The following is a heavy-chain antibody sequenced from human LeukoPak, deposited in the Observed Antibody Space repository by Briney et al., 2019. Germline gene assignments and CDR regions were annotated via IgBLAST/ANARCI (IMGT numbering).Heavy chain of an antibody. J-gene: IGHJ4*02. V-gene: IGHV4-34*01. Sequence: SETLSLTCAVYGGSFSGYYWSWIRQPPGKGLEWIGEINHSGSTNYNPSLKSRVTISVDTSKNQFSLKLSSMTAADTAVYYCARHREIWIAAAPFDYWGQGTLVTVSS. CDR1: GGSFSGYY. CDR3: ARHREIWIAAAPFDY. D-gene: IGHD6-13*01. CDR2: INHSGST.